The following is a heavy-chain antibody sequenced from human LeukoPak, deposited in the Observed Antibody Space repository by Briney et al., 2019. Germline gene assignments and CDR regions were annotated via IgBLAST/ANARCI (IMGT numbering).Heavy chain of an antibody. D-gene: IGHD3-22*01. V-gene: IGHV3-48*01. CDR1: GFGFSIYN. J-gene: IGHJ4*02. Sequence: PGGSLRLSCVASGFGFSIYNMNWVRQAPGKGLEWLSYISSGSDSIYYADSVKGRFTISRDNANNSLYLQMNSLRAEDTAVYYCAKALDSSGYPCDYWGQGALVTVSS. CDR2: ISSGSDSI. CDR3: AKALDSSGYPCDY.